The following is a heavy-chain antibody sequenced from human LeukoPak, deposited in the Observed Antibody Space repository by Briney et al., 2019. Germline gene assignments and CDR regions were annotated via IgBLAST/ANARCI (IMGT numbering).Heavy chain of an antibody. V-gene: IGHV4-39*01. CDR1: GGSISTTGYY. Sequence: SETLSLTCAVSGGSISTTGYYWAWIRQPPGKGLEWIASIYYSGSTYYNSSLKSPVTISVDTSRNQFSLKQSSVTAADSVLYYCVSDKGYSNNYFDYWVQGTLVTVST. CDR3: VSDKGYSNNYFDY. D-gene: IGHD6-13*01. CDR2: IYYSGST. J-gene: IGHJ4*01.